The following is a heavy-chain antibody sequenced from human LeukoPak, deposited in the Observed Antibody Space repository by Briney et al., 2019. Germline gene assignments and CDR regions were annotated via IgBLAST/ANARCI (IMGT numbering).Heavy chain of an antibody. Sequence: AGGSLRLSCAASGFTFSSYGMHWVRQAPGKGLEWVAFIRYDGSNKYYADSVKGRFTISRDNSKNTLYLQMNSLRAEGTAVYYCAATGYSSSSWCRGDYWGQGTLVTVSS. CDR3: AATGYSSSSWCRGDY. J-gene: IGHJ4*02. D-gene: IGHD6-13*01. V-gene: IGHV3-30*02. CDR2: IRYDGSNK. CDR1: GFTFSSYG.